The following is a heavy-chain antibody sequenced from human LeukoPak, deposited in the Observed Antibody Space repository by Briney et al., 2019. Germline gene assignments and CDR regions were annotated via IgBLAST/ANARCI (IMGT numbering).Heavy chain of an antibody. CDR1: GYTFTSYY. CDR2: INPSGGST. V-gene: IGHV1-46*01. D-gene: IGHD4-11*01. J-gene: IGHJ4*02. CDR3: ANCPPNDYSNSYFDY. Sequence: ASVKVSCKASGYTFTSYYMHWVRQAPGQGLEWMGIINPSGGSTSYAQKFQGRVTMTRDTSTSTVYMELSSLRSEDTAVYYCANCPPNDYSNSYFDYWGQGTLVTVSS.